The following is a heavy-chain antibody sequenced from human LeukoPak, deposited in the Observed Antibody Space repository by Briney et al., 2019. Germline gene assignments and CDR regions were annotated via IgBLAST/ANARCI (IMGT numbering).Heavy chain of an antibody. D-gene: IGHD2-2*01. J-gene: IGHJ4*02. CDR1: GFTFSSYA. CDR2: ISYDGSNK. V-gene: IGHV3-30*04. Sequence: PGGSLRLSCAASGFTFSSYAMHWVRQAPGKGLEWVAVISYDGSNKYYADSVKGRFTISRDNSKNTLYLQMNSLRAEDTAVYYCAKDEWKYQLPHLGYWGQGTLVTVSS. CDR3: AKDEWKYQLPHLGY.